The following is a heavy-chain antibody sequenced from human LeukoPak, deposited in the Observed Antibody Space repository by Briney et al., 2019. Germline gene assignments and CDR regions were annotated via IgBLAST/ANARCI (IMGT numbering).Heavy chain of an antibody. J-gene: IGHJ4*02. CDR2: TYYSGST. V-gene: IGHV4-30-4*01. CDR3: ARDGGGDSSGYYSAPFDY. Sequence: SQTLSLTCTVSGGSISSGDYYWSWIRQPPGKGLEWIGYTYYSGSTYYNPSLKSRVTISVDTSKNQFSLKLSSVTAADTAVYYCARDGGGDSSGYYSAPFDYWGQGTLVTVSS. D-gene: IGHD3-22*01. CDR1: GGSISSGDYY.